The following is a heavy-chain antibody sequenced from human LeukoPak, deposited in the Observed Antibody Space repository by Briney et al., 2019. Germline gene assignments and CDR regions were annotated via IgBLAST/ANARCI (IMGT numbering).Heavy chain of an antibody. CDR2: IIPIFGTA. CDR3: AKGDYSNSYNY. V-gene: IGHV1-69*05. J-gene: IGHJ4*02. Sequence: SVKVSCKASGGTFSSYAISWVRQAPGQGLEWMGRIIPIFGTANYAQKFQGRVTITTDESTSTAYMELSSLRSEDTAVYCCAKGDYSNSYNYWGQGTLSPSPQ. D-gene: IGHD4-17*01. CDR1: GGTFSSYA.